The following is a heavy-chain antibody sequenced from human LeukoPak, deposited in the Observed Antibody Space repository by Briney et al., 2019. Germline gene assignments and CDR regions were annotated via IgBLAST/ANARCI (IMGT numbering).Heavy chain of an antibody. CDR2: INPNSGGT. V-gene: IGHV1-2*02. J-gene: IGHJ4*02. Sequence: GASVKVSCKASGYTFTGYYMHWVRQAPGQGLEWMGWINPNSGGTNYAQKFQGRVTTTRDTSISTAYMELSRLRSDDTAVYYCARDSRITIFGVVKYYFDYWGQGTLVTVSS. CDR3: ARDSRITIFGVVKYYFDY. D-gene: IGHD3-3*01. CDR1: GYTFTGYY.